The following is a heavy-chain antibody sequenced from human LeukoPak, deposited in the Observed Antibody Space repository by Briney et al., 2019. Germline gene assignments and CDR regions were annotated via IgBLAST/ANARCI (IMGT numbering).Heavy chain of an antibody. CDR3: AKKGISGTYWDFDS. CDR2: IDPRNGGT. CDR1: GYTFTDDF. D-gene: IGHD1-26*01. J-gene: IGHJ4*02. Sequence: ASVKVSCKPSGYTFTDDFTHWVRQAPGEGLVWMGWIDPRNGGTHYAQKFQGRVTMARDTSISTAYMELSSLRSDDTAMYYCAKKGISGTYWDFDSWGQGTLVTVSS. V-gene: IGHV1-2*02.